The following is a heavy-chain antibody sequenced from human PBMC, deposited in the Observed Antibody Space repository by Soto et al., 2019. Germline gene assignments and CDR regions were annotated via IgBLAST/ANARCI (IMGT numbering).Heavy chain of an antibody. CDR3: ARSIIGYCSGGSCYAYFAI. Sequence: QVQLVQSGAEVNKPGASVKVSCRASGYTFTSYGISWVRQAPGQGLEWMGWISAYNGNTNYAQKLQGRVTMTTDTSTSTAYMEQRSVRSDDTAVDYCARSIIGYCSGGSCYAYFAIWGQGTMVTVSS. CDR2: ISAYNGNT. CDR1: GYTFTSYG. V-gene: IGHV1-18*01. J-gene: IGHJ3*02. D-gene: IGHD2-15*01.